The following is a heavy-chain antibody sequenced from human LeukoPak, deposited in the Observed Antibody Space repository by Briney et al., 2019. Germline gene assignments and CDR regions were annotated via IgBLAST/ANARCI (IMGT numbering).Heavy chain of an antibody. CDR3: ARHFRYESRSGAFDI. CDR1: GGSISSYY. V-gene: IGHV4-59*08. CDR2: IYYSGST. D-gene: IGHD3-22*01. J-gene: IGHJ3*02. Sequence: SETLSLTCTVSGGSISSYYWNWIRQPPGKGLEWIGYIYYSGSTYYNPSLKSRVTISVDTSKNQFSLKLSSVTAADTAVYYCARHFRYESRSGAFDIWGQGTMVTVSS.